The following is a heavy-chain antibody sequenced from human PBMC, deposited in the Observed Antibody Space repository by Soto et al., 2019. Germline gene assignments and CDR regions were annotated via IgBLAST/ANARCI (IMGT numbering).Heavy chain of an antibody. J-gene: IGHJ4*02. Sequence: QVQLQQWGAGLLKPSETLSLTCAVYGGSFSGYYWSWIRQPPGKGLEWIGEINHSGSTNYNPSLKSRVTISVDTSKNQFSLKLSSVTAADTAVYYCARKGGWRSSSSGMIPFDYWGQGTLVTVSS. V-gene: IGHV4-34*01. CDR3: ARKGGWRSSSSGMIPFDY. CDR2: INHSGST. D-gene: IGHD6-6*01. CDR1: GGSFSGYY.